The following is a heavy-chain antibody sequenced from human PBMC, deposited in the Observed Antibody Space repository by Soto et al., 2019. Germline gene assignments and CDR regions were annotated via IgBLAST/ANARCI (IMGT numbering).Heavy chain of an antibody. CDR2: IIPIFGTA. J-gene: IGHJ6*02. Sequence: QVQLVQSGAEVKKPGSSVKVSCKASGGTFSSYAISWVRQAPGQGLEWMGGIIPIFGTANYAQKFQGRVTITADKSTCTAYMELSSLRSEDTAVYYCARGLVRAVAFYYYGMDVWGQGTTVTVSS. V-gene: IGHV1-69*06. CDR1: GGTFSSYA. D-gene: IGHD6-19*01. CDR3: ARGLVRAVAFYYYGMDV.